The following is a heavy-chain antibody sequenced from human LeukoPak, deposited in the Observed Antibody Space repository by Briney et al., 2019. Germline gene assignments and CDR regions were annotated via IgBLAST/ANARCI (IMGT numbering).Heavy chain of an antibody. CDR3: ARDSGSYLGGVDFDY. D-gene: IGHD1-26*01. CDR1: GYSISSGYY. CDR2: IYHSGST. J-gene: IGHJ4*02. V-gene: IGHV4-38-2*02. Sequence: SETLSLTCTVSGYSISSGYYWGWIRQPPGKGLEWIGSIYHSGSTYYNPSLKSRVTISVDTSKNQFSLKLSSVTAADTAVYYCARDSGSYLGGVDFDYWDQGTLVTVSS.